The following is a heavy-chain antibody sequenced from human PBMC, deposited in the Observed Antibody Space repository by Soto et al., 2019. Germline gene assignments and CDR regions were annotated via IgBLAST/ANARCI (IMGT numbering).Heavy chain of an antibody. D-gene: IGHD3-10*01. V-gene: IGHV1-69*13. Sequence: SVKVSCKASGGTFSSYAISWVRQAPGQGLEWMGGIIPIFGTANYAQKFQGRVTITADESTSTAYMELSSLRSEDTAVYYCARSKVLLWFGELLSSHGAYYYGMDVWGQGTTVTV. CDR1: GGTFSSYA. CDR3: ARSKVLLWFGELLSSHGAYYYGMDV. J-gene: IGHJ6*02. CDR2: IIPIFGTA.